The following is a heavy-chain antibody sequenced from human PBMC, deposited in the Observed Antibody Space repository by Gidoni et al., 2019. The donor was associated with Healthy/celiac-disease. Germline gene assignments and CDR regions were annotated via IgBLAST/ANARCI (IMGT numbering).Heavy chain of an antibody. Sequence: GGGVVQPGRSQRLSCAASDFTVRSYAMHGGRQAPGKGLEWVAVISYDGSNKHYADSVTGRFTISSDNSKNTLYLQMNSLRAEDTAVYYCSRDGSDCGGDCYAPSYYYGMDVWGQGTTVTVSS. CDR2: ISYDGSNK. J-gene: IGHJ6*02. V-gene: IGHV3-30*04. CDR3: SRDGSDCGGDCYAPSYYYGMDV. CDR1: DFTVRSYA. D-gene: IGHD2-21*02.